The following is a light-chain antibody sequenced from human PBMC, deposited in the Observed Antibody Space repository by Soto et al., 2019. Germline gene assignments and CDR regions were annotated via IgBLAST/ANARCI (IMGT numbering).Light chain of an antibody. CDR3: LQDYNSPWT. V-gene: IGKV1-6*01. J-gene: IGKJ1*01. CDR1: QGITND. CDR2: AAS. Sequence: IQMTQAPSSLSASLGDRVTITCGASQGITNDLGWYQQKPGTAPKLLIYAASSLQSGVPSRFSGSGSGTDFTLTISSLQPEDFATYYCLQDYNSPWTCGQGTRWIS.